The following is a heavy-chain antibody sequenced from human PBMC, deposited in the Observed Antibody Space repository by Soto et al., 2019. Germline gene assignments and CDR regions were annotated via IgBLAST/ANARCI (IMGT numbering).Heavy chain of an antibody. V-gene: IGHV4-39*01. Sequence: QLQLQESGPGLVKPSEPLSLTCTVSGGSISSSNYYWGWIRQSPGKGLEWIGSIYYSGSTYYNPSLTHPITISVDTSKNQFSLKLISVTAADTAVYSCATYSTGKAFDIWGQGTMVTVSS. CDR1: GGSISSSNYY. CDR3: ATYSTGKAFDI. CDR2: IYYSGST. J-gene: IGHJ3*02. D-gene: IGHD6-19*01.